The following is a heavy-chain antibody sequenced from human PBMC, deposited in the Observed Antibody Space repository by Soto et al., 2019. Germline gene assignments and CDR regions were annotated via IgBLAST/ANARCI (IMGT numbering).Heavy chain of an antibody. CDR1: RYIFTAYF. CDR2: INPNNGAT. J-gene: IGHJ5*02. D-gene: IGHD1-1*01. Sequence: QVQLVQSGAEVKKPGASVKVSCKAPRYIFTAYFMHWVRQAPGQGLEWMGWINPNNGATHYGLSXXXXXXXXXXXXISTXYMELSSLRSDDTAVYYCASHDPGARFDPWGQGTLVIVSS. V-gene: IGHV1-2*02. CDR3: ASHDPGARFDP.